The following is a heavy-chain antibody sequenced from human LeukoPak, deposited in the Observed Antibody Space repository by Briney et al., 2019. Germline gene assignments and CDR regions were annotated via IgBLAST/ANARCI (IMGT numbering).Heavy chain of an antibody. CDR2: IYYSGST. CDR3: ARIYCSGGSCYPLWFDP. CDR1: GGSISSYY. D-gene: IGHD2-15*01. V-gene: IGHV4-59*08. J-gene: IGHJ5*02. Sequence: PSETLSLTCTVSGGSISSYYWSWIRQPPGKGLEWIGYIYYSGSTNYNPSLKSRVTISVDTSKNQFSLKLSSVAAAGTAVYYCARIYCSGGSCYPLWFDPWGQGTLVTVSS.